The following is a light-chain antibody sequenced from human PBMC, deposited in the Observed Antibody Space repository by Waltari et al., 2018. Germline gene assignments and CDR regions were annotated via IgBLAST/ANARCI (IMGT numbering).Light chain of an antibody. J-gene: IGKJ2*01. Sequence: ETVLTQSPDTLSLSTGQGASLSCRASQTLNGNYLAWFQQKPGQAPRLLIHGASGRATGVPDRFTDSGSGADFTLTISRLEIEDSATYYCQHYGSSPYTFGQGTKLEIK. CDR3: QHYGSSPYT. CDR2: GAS. V-gene: IGKV3-20*01. CDR1: QTLNGNY.